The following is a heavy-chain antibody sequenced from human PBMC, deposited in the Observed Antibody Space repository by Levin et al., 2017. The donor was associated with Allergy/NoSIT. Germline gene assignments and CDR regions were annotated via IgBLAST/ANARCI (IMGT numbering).Heavy chain of an antibody. Sequence: SETLSLICTVSGGSISSDNYYWSWIRQHPGKGLEWIGYIHHRGRAFYNPSLKSPVTMSVDTSKNQFSLRLSSVTAADTAMYYCAREIITVVEGADGFDIWGQGTMVTVSS. D-gene: IGHD3-16*01. J-gene: IGHJ3*02. CDR2: IHHRGRA. V-gene: IGHV4-31*01. CDR3: AREIITVVEGADGFDI. CDR1: GGSISSDNYY.